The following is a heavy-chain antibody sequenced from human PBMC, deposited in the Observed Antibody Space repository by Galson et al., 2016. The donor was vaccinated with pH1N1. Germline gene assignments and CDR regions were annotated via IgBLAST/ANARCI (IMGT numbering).Heavy chain of an antibody. CDR1: GYNFNVYY. V-gene: IGHV1-2*02. CDR3: ARILRTLVIDY. Sequence: SVKVSCKASGYNFNVYYMHWVRQAPGQGLQWMGWIDPNSGTTYYAQKFQGRVTMTRDTSISTAYMELSRLTSDDTALYYCARILRTLVIDYWGQGTLVTVSS. CDR2: IDPNSGTT. D-gene: IGHD3-9*01. J-gene: IGHJ4*02.